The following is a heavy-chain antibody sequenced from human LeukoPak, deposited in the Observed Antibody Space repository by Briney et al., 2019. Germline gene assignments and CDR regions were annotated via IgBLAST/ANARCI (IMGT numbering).Heavy chain of an antibody. J-gene: IGHJ4*02. D-gene: IGHD4-11*01. Sequence: ASVKVSCKASGYTFNGFYLHWVRQAPGQGLEWMGWINPNSGGTNYAQKFQGRVTMTRDTSISTAYMELSWLRSDDTAVYYCARWMATVTTPDYWGQGTLVTVSS. V-gene: IGHV1-2*02. CDR1: GYTFNGFY. CDR3: ARWMATVTTPDY. CDR2: INPNSGGT.